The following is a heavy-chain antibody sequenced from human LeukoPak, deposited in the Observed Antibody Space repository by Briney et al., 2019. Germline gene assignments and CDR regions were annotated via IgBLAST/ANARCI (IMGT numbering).Heavy chain of an antibody. D-gene: IGHD3-22*01. Sequence: GSSVKVSCKASGGTFSSYAISWVRQAPGQGLEWMGGIIPIFGTANYAQKFQGRVTITADESTSTAYMELRSLRSDDTAVYYCARPIFPFYYDSSGYYPLPDYWGQGTLVTVSS. J-gene: IGHJ4*02. CDR1: GGTFSSYA. CDR3: ARPIFPFYYDSSGYYPLPDY. V-gene: IGHV1-69*01. CDR2: IIPIFGTA.